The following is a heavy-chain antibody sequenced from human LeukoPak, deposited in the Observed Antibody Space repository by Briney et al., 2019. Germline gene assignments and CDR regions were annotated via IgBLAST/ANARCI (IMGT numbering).Heavy chain of an antibody. CDR2: ISDSGGRT. D-gene: IGHD3-22*01. V-gene: IGHV3-23*01. CDR1: GITLSHYG. CDR3: AKRGVVIRVILVGFHKEANYFDS. Sequence: TGGSLRLSCAVSGITLSHYGMSWVRQAPGKGLEWVAGISDSGGRTNYADSVKGRFTVSRDNPKNTLYLQMNSLRAEDTAVYFCAKRGVVIRVILVGFHKEANYFDSWGQGALVTVSS. J-gene: IGHJ4*02.